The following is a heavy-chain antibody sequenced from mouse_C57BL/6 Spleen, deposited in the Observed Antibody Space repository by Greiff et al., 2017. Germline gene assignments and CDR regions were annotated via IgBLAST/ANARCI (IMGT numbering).Heavy chain of an antibody. D-gene: IGHD1-1*01. J-gene: IGHJ2*01. V-gene: IGHV1-82*01. Sequence: QVQLQQSGPELVKPGASVKISCKASGYAFSSSWMNWVKQRPGKGLEWIGRIYPGDGDTNYNGKFKGKATLTADKSSSTAYMQLSSLTSEDSAVYFCASPNYYGSSYYFDYWGQGTTLTVSS. CDR2: IYPGDGDT. CDR3: ASPNYYGSSYYFDY. CDR1: GYAFSSSW.